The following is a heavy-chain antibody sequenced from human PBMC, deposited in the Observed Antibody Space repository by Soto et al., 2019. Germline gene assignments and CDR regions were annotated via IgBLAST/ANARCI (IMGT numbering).Heavy chain of an antibody. J-gene: IGHJ4*02. CDR1: GFTFSSYG. CDR2: IWYDGSNK. Sequence: QVQLVESGGGVVQPGRSLRLSCAASGFTFSSYGMHWVRQAPGKGLEWVAVIWYDGSNKYYADSVKGRFTISRDNSKNKLYLQMNSLRAEDTAVYYCARDGLDLAAWAKCSGGSCYSSVGDYWGQGTLVTVSS. V-gene: IGHV3-33*01. CDR3: ARDGLDLAAWAKCSGGSCYSSVGDY. D-gene: IGHD2-15*01.